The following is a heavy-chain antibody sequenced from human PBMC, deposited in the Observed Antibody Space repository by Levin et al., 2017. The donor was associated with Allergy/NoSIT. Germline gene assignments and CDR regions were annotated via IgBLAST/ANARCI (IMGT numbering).Heavy chain of an antibody. CDR1: GYTFTNYA. CDR2: INADNGNT. J-gene: IGHJ4*02. D-gene: IGHD5-18*01. V-gene: IGHV1-3*01. CDR3: ARTRDGVQLWLPFDY. Sequence: WASVKVSCKASGYTFTNYAIHWVRQAPGQRLEWMGWINADNGNTEYSQEFQGRVTITRDTSANTAYLELSSLRFEDTAVYYCARTRDGVQLWLPFDYWGQGTLVTVSS.